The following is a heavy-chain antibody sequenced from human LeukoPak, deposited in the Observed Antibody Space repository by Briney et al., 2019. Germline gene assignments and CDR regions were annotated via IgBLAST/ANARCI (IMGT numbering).Heavy chain of an antibody. CDR1: GGSISSSSYY. CDR2: IYYSRST. J-gene: IGHJ4*02. V-gene: IGHV4-39*01. CDR3: ARVPTVTFFDY. D-gene: IGHD4-17*01. Sequence: PSETLSLTCTVSGGSISSSSYYWGWIRQPPGKGLEWIGSIYYSRSTYYNPSLKSRVTISVDTSKNQFSLKLSSVTAADTAVYYCARVPTVTFFDYWGQGTLVTVSS.